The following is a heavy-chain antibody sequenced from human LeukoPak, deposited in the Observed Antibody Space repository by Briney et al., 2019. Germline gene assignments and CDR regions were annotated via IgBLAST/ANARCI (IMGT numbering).Heavy chain of an antibody. CDR3: AREREYSESEDYCFDY. CDR2: IIRSSSYI. V-gene: IGHV3-21*01. D-gene: IGHD5-18*01. CDR1: AFTPTSYS. J-gene: IGHJ4*02. Sequence: GRCLRLSSALSAFTPTSYSMDWVRQAPGRGLEWVSSIIRSSSYINYADARKGRFTMSRDNAKNTLYLQMNRLRAEDTAVYYGAREREYSESEDYCFDYWGQGTLVTVSS.